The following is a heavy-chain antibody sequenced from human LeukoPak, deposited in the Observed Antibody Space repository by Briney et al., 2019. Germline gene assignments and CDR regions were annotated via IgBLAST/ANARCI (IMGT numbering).Heavy chain of an antibody. CDR3: ARAVEGYSSSQEDY. V-gene: IGHV1-69*13. J-gene: IGHJ4*02. CDR1: GGTFSSYA. CDR2: IIPIFGTA. D-gene: IGHD6-13*01. Sequence: ASVKVSCKASGGTFSSYAISWVRQAPRQGLEWMGGIIPIFGTANYAQKFQGRVTITADESTSTAYMELSSLRSEDTAVYYCARAVEGYSSSQEDYWGQGTLVTVSS.